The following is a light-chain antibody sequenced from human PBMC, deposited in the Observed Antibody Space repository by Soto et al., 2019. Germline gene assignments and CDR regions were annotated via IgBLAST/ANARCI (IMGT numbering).Light chain of an antibody. CDR3: SSFAGTGTI. V-gene: IGLV2-23*01. CDR2: EGS. J-gene: IGLJ2*01. Sequence: QSALTQPASVSGSPGQSITISCDGTSSDIGSYNLVSWYQQYPGKAPKLMIYEGSKRPSGVSNRFSGSKSGNTASLTISGLQAEDEADYYCSSFAGTGTIFGGGTKLTVL. CDR1: SSDIGSYNL.